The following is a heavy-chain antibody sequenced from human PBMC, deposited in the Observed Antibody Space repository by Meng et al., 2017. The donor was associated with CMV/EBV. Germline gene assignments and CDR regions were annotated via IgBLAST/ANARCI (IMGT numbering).Heavy chain of an antibody. CDR2: IYTSGST. CDR3: ARGSYYRYVIDY. Sequence: VQSQESGPGLGKPSETVCISCTISGGPIRSYYGSCIRQPAGKGLEWIGRIYTSGSTNYNPSLKSRVTMSVDTSKNQFSLKLSSVTAADTAVYYCARGSYYRYVIDYWGQGTLVTVSS. D-gene: IGHD2-21*01. J-gene: IGHJ4*02. V-gene: IGHV4-4*07. CDR1: GGPIRSYY.